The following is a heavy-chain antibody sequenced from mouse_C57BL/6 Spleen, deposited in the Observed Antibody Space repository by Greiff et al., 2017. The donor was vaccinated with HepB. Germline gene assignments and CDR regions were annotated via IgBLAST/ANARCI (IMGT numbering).Heavy chain of an antibody. V-gene: IGHV1-9*01. Sequence: QVQLQQSGAELMKPGASVKLSCKATGYTFTGYWIEWVKQRPGHGLEWIGEILPGSGSTNYNEKFKGKATFTADTSSNTAYMQLSSLTTEDSAIYYCARGVYYYGSSYDYYYAMDYWGQGTSVTVSS. CDR1: GYTFTGYW. J-gene: IGHJ4*01. CDR3: ARGVYYYGSSYDYYYAMDY. D-gene: IGHD1-1*01. CDR2: ILPGSGST.